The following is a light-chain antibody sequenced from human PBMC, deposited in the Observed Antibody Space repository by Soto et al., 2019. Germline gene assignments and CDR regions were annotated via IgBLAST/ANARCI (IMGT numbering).Light chain of an antibody. Sequence: QSVLTQPASVSGSPGQSITISCTGTSSDVGSYNLVSWYQQHPGKAPKLMIYEGSKRPSGVSNRFCGSKSGNTASLTISGLQAEDAADYYCCSYAGSSTWVFGGGTKLTVL. CDR1: SSDVGSYNL. J-gene: IGLJ3*02. V-gene: IGLV2-23*01. CDR2: EGS. CDR3: CSYAGSSTWV.